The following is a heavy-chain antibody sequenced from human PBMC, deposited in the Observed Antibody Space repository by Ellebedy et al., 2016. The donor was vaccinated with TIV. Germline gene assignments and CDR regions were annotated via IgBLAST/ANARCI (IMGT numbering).Heavy chain of an antibody. CDR1: GDTISSDYW. CDR2: IYHFGTT. CDR3: AGVRRLTTLDS. V-gene: IGHV4-4*02. D-gene: IGHD1-14*01. J-gene: IGHJ4*02. Sequence: SETLSLTXGVSGDTISSDYWWTWVRQPPEKGLEWIGEIYHFGTTNYNPSLKSRVTISVDKSKNQFSLRLTPMTAADTALYYCAGVRRLTTLDSWGQGTLVTVSS.